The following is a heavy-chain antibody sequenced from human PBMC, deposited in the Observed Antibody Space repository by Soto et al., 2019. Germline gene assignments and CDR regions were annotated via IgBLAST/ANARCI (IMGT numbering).Heavy chain of an antibody. Sequence: EVQLVESGGGLVKPGGSLRLSCAASGFTFSSYSMNWVHQAPGKGLEWVSSISSSSSYIYYADSVKGRFTISRDNAKNSLYLQMNSLRAEDTAVYYCARAACSGGSCYPDYWGQGTLVTVSS. J-gene: IGHJ4*02. CDR2: ISSSSSYI. CDR3: ARAACSGGSCYPDY. CDR1: GFTFSSYS. V-gene: IGHV3-21*01. D-gene: IGHD2-15*01.